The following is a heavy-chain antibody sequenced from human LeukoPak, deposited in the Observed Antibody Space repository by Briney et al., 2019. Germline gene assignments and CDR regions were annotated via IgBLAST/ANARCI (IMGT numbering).Heavy chain of an antibody. Sequence: PGGSLRLSCAASGFTFSSYWMHWVRQAPGKGLVWVSHINTDGGNTRYADSVKGRFTISRDNAKNTLYLQMNSLRAEDTAVYYCTRASSLANWGQGTLVTVSS. CDR1: GFTFSSYW. V-gene: IGHV3-74*01. CDR2: INTDGGNT. J-gene: IGHJ4*02. CDR3: TRASSLAN.